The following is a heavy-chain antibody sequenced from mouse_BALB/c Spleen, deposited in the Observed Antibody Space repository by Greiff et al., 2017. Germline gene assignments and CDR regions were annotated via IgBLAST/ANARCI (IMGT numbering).Heavy chain of an antibody. V-gene: IGHV5-9-3*01. CDR2: ISSGGSYT. D-gene: IGHD1-1*01. Sequence: EVKLVESGGGLVKPGGSLKLSCAASGFTFSSYAMSWVRQTPEKRLEWVATISSGGSYTYYPDSVKGRFTISRDNAKNTLYLQMSSLRSEDTAMYYCARREMGSKGAMDYWGQGTSVTVSS. CDR3: ARREMGSKGAMDY. CDR1: GFTFSSYA. J-gene: IGHJ4*01.